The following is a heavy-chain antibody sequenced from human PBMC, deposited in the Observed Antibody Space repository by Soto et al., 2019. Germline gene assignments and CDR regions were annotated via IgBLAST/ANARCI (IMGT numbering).Heavy chain of an antibody. CDR2: IYYSGST. CDR1: GGCISSSSYY. J-gene: IGHJ2*01. D-gene: IGHD6-13*01. CDR3: ARRIAEGDWYFDL. Sequence: QLQLQESGPGLVKPSETQSLTCTVAGGCISSSSYYWGWIRQPPGKGLEWIGSIYYSGSTYYNPSLKSRVTISVDTSKNQFSLKLSSVTAADTAVYYCARRIAEGDWYFDLWGRGTLVTVSS. V-gene: IGHV4-39*01.